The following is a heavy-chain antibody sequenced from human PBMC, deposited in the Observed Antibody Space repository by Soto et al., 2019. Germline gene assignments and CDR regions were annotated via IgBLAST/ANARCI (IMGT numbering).Heavy chain of an antibody. J-gene: IGHJ4*02. D-gene: IGHD2-21*02. Sequence: GASVKVSCKASGYTFTSYYMHWVRQAPGQGLEWMGIINPSGGSTSYAQKFQGRVTMTTDTSTNTAYMELRSLRSDDTAVYYCARETYGDFCYWGQGTLVTVSS. CDR2: INPSGGST. V-gene: IGHV1-46*01. CDR1: GYTFTSYY. CDR3: ARETYGDFCY.